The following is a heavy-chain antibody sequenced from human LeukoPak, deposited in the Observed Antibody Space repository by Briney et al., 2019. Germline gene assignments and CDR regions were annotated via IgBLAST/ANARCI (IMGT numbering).Heavy chain of an antibody. V-gene: IGHV4-34*01. CDR1: GGSFSGYY. D-gene: IGHD2-2*02. J-gene: IGHJ5*02. CDR2: INHSGST. Sequence: SETLSLTCAVYGGSFSGYYWGWIRQPPGKGLEWIGEINHSGSTNYNPSLKSRVTISVDTSKNQFSLKLSSVTAADTAVYYCARLGCSSTSCYTSNWFDPWGQGTLVTVSS. CDR3: ARLGCSSTSCYTSNWFDP.